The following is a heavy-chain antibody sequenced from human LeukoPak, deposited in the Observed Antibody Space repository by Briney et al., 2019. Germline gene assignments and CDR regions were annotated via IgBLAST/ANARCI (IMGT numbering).Heavy chain of an antibody. CDR2: IFTYNGDT. Sequence: ASVKVSGKASGYTFISYGISWVRQAPGQGLEWVGWIFTYNGDTKYEKKFQGRVTMTTDSSTNTVYLELRSLRSDDTAVYYCARGKEREPFDFWGQGALVTVSS. CDR1: GYTFISYG. J-gene: IGHJ4*02. CDR3: ARGKEREPFDF. D-gene: IGHD1-1*01. V-gene: IGHV1-18*01.